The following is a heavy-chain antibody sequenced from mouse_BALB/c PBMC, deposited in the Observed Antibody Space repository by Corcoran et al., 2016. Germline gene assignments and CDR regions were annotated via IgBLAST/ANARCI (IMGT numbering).Heavy chain of an antibody. V-gene: IGHV1-39*01. CDR3: ARGLLRRYFDY. D-gene: IGHD2-3*01. J-gene: IGHJ2*01. CDR2: INPYYGST. Sequence: EIQLQQTGPELVKPGASVKISCKASGYSFTDYSMLWVKQSHGKSLEWIGNINPYYGSTSYNLKFKGKATLTVDKSSSTAYMQLNSLTSEDSAVYYCARGLLRRYFDYWGQGTTLTVSS. CDR1: GYSFTDYS.